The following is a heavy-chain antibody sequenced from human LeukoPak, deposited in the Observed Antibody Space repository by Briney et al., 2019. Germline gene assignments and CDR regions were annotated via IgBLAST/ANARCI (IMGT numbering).Heavy chain of an antibody. CDR2: IYYSGST. Sequence: SETLSLTCTVSGGSISSGDYYWNWIRQPPGKGLEWTGYIYYSGSTYYNPSLKSRVTISVDTSKNQFSLKLSSVTAADTAVYYCARYYCSSTNCCFDLWGRGTLVTVSS. D-gene: IGHD2-2*01. V-gene: IGHV4-30-4*08. J-gene: IGHJ2*01. CDR3: ARYYCSSTNCCFDL. CDR1: GGSISSGDYY.